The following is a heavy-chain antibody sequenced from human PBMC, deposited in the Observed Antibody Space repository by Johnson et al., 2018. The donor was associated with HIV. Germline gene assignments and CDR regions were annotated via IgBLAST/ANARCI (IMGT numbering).Heavy chain of an antibody. CDR1: GFTFSSYA. D-gene: IGHD3-22*01. Sequence: QVQLVESGGGVVQPGRSLRLSCAASGFTFSSYAMHWVRQAPGKGLEWVAVISYDGSNKYYADSVKGRFTISRDNSKNTLYPQMNSLRAADTAVYYCARERNMIVVDDDAFDIWGQGTMVTVSS. J-gene: IGHJ3*02. CDR2: ISYDGSNK. V-gene: IGHV3-30-3*01. CDR3: ARERNMIVVDDDAFDI.